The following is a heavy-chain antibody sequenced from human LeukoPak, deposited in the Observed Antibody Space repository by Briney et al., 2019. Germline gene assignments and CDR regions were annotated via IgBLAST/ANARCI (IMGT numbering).Heavy chain of an antibody. V-gene: IGHV4-39*01. CDR3: ARHLGQGSGSDAFDI. D-gene: IGHD6-19*01. CDR1: GGSIKSSSYY. J-gene: IGHJ3*02. Sequence: SETLSLTCTVSGGSIKSSSYYWGWIRQPPGKGLEWIGSIFYTGTTYYNPSLKSRVAISVDTSKNQFSLKLSSATAADTAVYYCARHLGQGSGSDAFDIWGQGTMVTVSS. CDR2: IFYTGTT.